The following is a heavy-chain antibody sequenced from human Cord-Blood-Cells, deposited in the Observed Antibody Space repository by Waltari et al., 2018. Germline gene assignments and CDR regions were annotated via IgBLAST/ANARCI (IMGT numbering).Heavy chain of an antibody. CDR2: IYYSGRT. J-gene: IGHJ5*02. CDR1: GGSISSSSYY. Sequence: QLQLQESGPGLVKPSETLSLTCTVSGGSISSSSYYWGWIRQPPGKGLEWIGSIYYSGRTYYNPSLKSRVTISVDTSKNQFSLKLSSVTAADTAVYYCARREVVVPLSWFDPWGQGTLVTVSS. V-gene: IGHV4-39*01. CDR3: ARREVVVPLSWFDP. D-gene: IGHD2-15*01.